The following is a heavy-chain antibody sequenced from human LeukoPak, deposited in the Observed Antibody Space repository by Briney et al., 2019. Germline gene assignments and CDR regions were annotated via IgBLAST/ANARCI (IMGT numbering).Heavy chain of an antibody. CDR3: ARETSLAY. CDR1: GYTFTNYY. D-gene: IGHD3-3*02. J-gene: IGHJ4*02. V-gene: IGHV1-2*02. Sequence: ASVKVSCKASGYTFTNYYINWVRQAPGQGLEWLGWINPNSGDTNYAQKFQGRVTMTRGTSISTAYMDLSSLRSDDTAVYYCARETSLAYWGQGTLVTVSS. CDR2: INPNSGDT.